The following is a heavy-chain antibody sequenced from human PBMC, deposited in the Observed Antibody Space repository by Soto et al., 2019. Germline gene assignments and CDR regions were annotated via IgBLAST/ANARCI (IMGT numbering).Heavy chain of an antibody. Sequence: EVQLVETGGGLIQPGGSLRLSCAASGFTVSSNYMSWVRQAPGKGLEWASVIYSGGSTYYADSVKGRFTISRDNSKNTLYLQMNSLRAEDTAVYYCARDGISVYRGGMDVWGQGTKVTVSS. J-gene: IGHJ6*02. CDR3: ARDGISVYRGGMDV. CDR2: IYSGGST. CDR1: GFTVSSNY. D-gene: IGHD2-8*01. V-gene: IGHV3-53*02.